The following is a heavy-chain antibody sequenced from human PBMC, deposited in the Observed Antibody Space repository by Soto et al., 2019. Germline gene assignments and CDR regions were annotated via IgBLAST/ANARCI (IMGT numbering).Heavy chain of an antibody. J-gene: IGHJ6*02. V-gene: IGHV3-30-3*01. Sequence: QPGGSLRLSCAASGFTFSSYAMHWVRQAPGKGLEWVAVISYDGSNKYYADSVKGRFTISRDNSKNTLYLQMNSLRAEDTAVYYSARDAFYDHSSDFLYYYYSGMDVWGQGTKVNVSS. D-gene: IGHD3-3*01. CDR1: GFTFSSYA. CDR3: ARDAFYDHSSDFLYYYYSGMDV. CDR2: ISYDGSNK.